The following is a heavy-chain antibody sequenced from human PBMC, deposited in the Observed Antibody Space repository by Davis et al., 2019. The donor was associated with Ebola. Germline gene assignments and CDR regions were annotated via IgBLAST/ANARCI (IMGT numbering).Heavy chain of an antibody. CDR3: ARRAEMTLGGPYNWFDS. CDR2: VYYDGST. CDR1: GGSISNGSTSDYY. V-gene: IGHV4-61*08. Sequence: PSETLSLTCTVSGGSISNGSTSDYYWNWIRQPPGKGLEWIGYVYYDGSTIYNPSLKSRVTISVDTSKNQFSLNLGSVTAADTAMYYCARRAEMTLGGPYNWFDSWGQGTLVTVSS. J-gene: IGHJ5*01. D-gene: IGHD3-16*01.